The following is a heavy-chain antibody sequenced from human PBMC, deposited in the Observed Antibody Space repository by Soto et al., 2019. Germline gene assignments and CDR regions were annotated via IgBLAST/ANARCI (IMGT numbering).Heavy chain of an antibody. D-gene: IGHD3-22*01. J-gene: IGHJ5*01. Sequence: GGSLRLSCAASGFTVSSNYMSWVRQAPGKGLEWVSVIYSSGSTYYADSVKGRFTISRDNSKNTLYLPMNSLRAEDTAVYYRAKMIVVRYNWFDPWGKGTLVTVSS. CDR1: GFTVSSNY. V-gene: IGHV3-53*01. CDR3: AKMIVVRYNWFDP. CDR2: IYSSGST.